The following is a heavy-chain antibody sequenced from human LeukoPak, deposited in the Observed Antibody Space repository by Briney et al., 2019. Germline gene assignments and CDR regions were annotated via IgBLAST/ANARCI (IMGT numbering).Heavy chain of an antibody. D-gene: IGHD6-13*01. Sequence: GGSLRLSCAASGFIFDNFAMKWVRHTPGKGLEWVAIIVASGVGAYSTYYPDSVKGRFTISRDNSKNTVYLQMNSLRAEDTAVYYCARPTRSSSPEYWGQGTLLTVSS. CDR1: GFIFDNFA. CDR3: ARPTRSSSPEY. J-gene: IGHJ4*02. V-gene: IGHV3-23*01. CDR2: IVASGVGAYST.